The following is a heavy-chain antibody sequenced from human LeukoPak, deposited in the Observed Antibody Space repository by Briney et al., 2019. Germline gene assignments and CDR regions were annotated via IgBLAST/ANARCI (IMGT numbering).Heavy chain of an antibody. CDR3: ARGSGWYDY. CDR2: TYSGGST. J-gene: IGHJ4*02. V-gene: IGHV3-53*01. D-gene: IGHD6-19*01. CDR1: GFTFNDVW. Sequence: GGSLRLSCAVSGFTFNDVWMAWVRQAPGKGLEWVSATYSGGSTYYTDSAKCRFSVSRDISKNTVYLQMNSLRVEDAAVYFCARGSGWYDYWGQGALVTVSS.